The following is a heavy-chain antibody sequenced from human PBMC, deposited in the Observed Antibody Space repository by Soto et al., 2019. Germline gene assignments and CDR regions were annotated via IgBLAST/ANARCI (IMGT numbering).Heavy chain of an antibody. D-gene: IGHD1-20*01. CDR1: GGSFSGYY. CDR3: ARGIQEVLTSDYYCYMDV. CDR2: INHSGST. Sequence: QVQLQQWGAGLLKPSETLSLTCAVYGGSFSGYYWSWIRQPPGKGLEWIGEINHSGSTNYNPSLKVRVTVDGATTQFQICLRLGSVTATDMDVYSCARGIQEVLTSDYYCYMDVWGKGTTVTVSS. V-gene: IGHV4-34*01. J-gene: IGHJ6*03.